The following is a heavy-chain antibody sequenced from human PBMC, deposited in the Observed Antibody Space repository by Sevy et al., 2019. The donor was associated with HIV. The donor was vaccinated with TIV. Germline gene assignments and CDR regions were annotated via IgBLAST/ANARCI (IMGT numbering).Heavy chain of an antibody. J-gene: IGHJ6*02. V-gene: IGHV3-33*01. Sequence: GGSLRLSYAASGFTFSNYGIRWVRQPPGKGLEWVAVIWSDGNKNYYADSVKGRFTISRDNSKNTLFLQMNSLRAEDTAVYYCARGPLRYCTSTSCYEGDYYYYGMDVWGQGTTVTVSS. CDR3: ARGPLRYCTSTSCYEGDYYYYGMDV. CDR2: IWSDGNKN. CDR1: GFTFSNYG. D-gene: IGHD2-2*01.